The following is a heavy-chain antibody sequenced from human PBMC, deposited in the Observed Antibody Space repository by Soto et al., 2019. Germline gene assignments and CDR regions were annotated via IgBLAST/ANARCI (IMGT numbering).Heavy chain of an antibody. D-gene: IGHD6-6*01. Sequence: QVQLVESGGGVVQPGRSLRLSCAASGFTFSSYGMHWVRQAPGKGLEWVAVISYDGSNKYYADSVKGRFTISRDNYKNTLYLQMNSLRAEDTAVYYCAKDKGRSSSSFYYYYGMDVWGQGTTVTVSS. CDR1: GFTFSSYG. CDR3: AKDKGRSSSSFYYYYGMDV. CDR2: ISYDGSNK. V-gene: IGHV3-30*18. J-gene: IGHJ6*02.